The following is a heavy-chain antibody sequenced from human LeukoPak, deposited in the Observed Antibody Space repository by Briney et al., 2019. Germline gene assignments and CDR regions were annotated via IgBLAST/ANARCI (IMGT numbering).Heavy chain of an antibody. CDR2: LYSDGNT. J-gene: IGHJ4*02. V-gene: IGHV3-53*01. D-gene: IGHD1-14*01. Sequence: PGGSLRLSCAASGFTVITNDMTWVRQAQGKGLKWVPVLYSDGNTKYADSVQGRFTISRDNSKNTLYLEMNSLSPDDTAVYYCARGVEPLAANTLAYWGQGTLVTVSS. CDR3: ARGVEPLAANTLAY. CDR1: GFTVITND.